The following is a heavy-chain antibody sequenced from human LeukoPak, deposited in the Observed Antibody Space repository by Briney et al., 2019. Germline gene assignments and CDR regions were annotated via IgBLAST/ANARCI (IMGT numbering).Heavy chain of an antibody. CDR3: ARDVTAVTSYLFDY. V-gene: IGHV3-21*01. D-gene: IGHD4-17*01. J-gene: IGHJ4*02. CDR2: ISTSSSYI. CDR1: GFTFSSYN. Sequence: GGSLRLSCAASGFTFSSYNMNWVRQAPGKGLEWVPFISTSSSYIYYADSVKGRFTISRDNAKNSLYLQMNSLRAEDTAVYYCARDVTAVTSYLFDYWGQGTLVTVAS.